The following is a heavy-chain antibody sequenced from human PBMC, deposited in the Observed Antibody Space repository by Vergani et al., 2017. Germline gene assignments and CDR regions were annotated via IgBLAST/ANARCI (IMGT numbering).Heavy chain of an antibody. CDR2: ISAYNGNT. CDR3: AREVIESGYSYGPTLDY. CDR1: GYTFTSYG. V-gene: IGHV1-18*01. J-gene: IGHJ4*02. D-gene: IGHD5-18*01. Sequence: QVQLVQSGAEVKKPGASVKVSCKASGYTFTSYGISRVRQAPGQGLEWMGWISAYNGNTNYAQKLQGRVTMTTDTSTSTAYMELRSLRSDDTAVYYCAREVIESGYSYGPTLDYWGQGTLVTVSS.